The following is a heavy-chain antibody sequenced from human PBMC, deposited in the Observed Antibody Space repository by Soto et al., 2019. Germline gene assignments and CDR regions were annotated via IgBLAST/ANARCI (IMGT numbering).Heavy chain of an antibody. D-gene: IGHD4-17*01. J-gene: IGHJ4*02. Sequence: QVQLVESGGGVVKPGRSLRLSCAASGFTFSSYGMHWVRQAPGKGLEWVAVIWYDGSNKYYADSVKGRFTISTDNSKNTLYLQMNSLRAEDTAVYYCARVSGTVTLVIDYWGQGTLVTVSS. CDR2: IWYDGSNK. CDR3: ARVSGTVTLVIDY. CDR1: GFTFSSYG. V-gene: IGHV3-33*01.